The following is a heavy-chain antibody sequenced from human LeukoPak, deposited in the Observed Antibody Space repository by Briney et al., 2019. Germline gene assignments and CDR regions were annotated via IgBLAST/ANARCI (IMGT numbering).Heavy chain of an antibody. J-gene: IGHJ4*02. CDR2: IYYSGST. CDR3: ARGTYYYDSSGYYPNTFDY. V-gene: IGHV4-59*01. Sequence: PSETLSLTCTVSGGSISSYYWSWLRQPPGKGLEWIGYIYYSGSTNYNPSLKSRVTISVDTSKNQFSLKLSSVTAADTAVYYCARGTYYYDSSGYYPNTFDYWGQGTLVTVSS. CDR1: GGSISSYY. D-gene: IGHD3-22*01.